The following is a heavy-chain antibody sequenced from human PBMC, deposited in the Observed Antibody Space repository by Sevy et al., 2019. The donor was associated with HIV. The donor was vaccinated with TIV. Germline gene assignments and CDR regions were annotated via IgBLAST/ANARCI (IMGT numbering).Heavy chain of an antibody. D-gene: IGHD4-17*01. V-gene: IGHV4-30-2*01. Sequence: SETLSLTCAVSGASISSGVYSWNWIRQPPGKGLEWIGYIYHSGNTSYNPSLKSRVTISVDRSNNQFSLKMRSVTAADTAVYYCARDGGTMTTPGCLDFWGQGIMVTVSS. CDR2: IYHSGNT. J-gene: IGHJ3*01. CDR3: ARDGGTMTTPGCLDF. CDR1: GASISSGVYS.